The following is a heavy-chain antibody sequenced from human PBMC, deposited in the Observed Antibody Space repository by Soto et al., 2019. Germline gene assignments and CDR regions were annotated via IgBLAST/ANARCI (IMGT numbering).Heavy chain of an antibody. CDR3: ARDRGYDAHDYYYNAMDV. CDR1: GFTFSSYA. J-gene: IGHJ6*02. Sequence: PGGSLRLSCAASGFTFSSYAMSWVRQAPGKGLEWVSAISGSSGSTYYADSVKGRFTISRDNSKNTLYLQMNSLRAEDTAVYYCARDRGYDAHDYYYNAMDVWGQGTTVTVSS. CDR2: ISGSSGST. V-gene: IGHV3-23*01. D-gene: IGHD3-10*01.